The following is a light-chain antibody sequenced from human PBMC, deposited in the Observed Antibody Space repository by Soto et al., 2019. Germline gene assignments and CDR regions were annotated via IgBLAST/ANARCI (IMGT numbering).Light chain of an antibody. V-gene: IGLV1-51*02. Sequence: VITPAPSRFSAPGDDVTISRSGSSSNIGNNYVSWYQQLPGTAPKLLIYENNKRPSGIPDRFSGSKSGTSATLGITGLQTGDEADYYCGAWDTSLSVYVFATGTKVTVL. CDR2: ENN. J-gene: IGLJ1*01. CDR3: GAWDTSLSVYV. CDR1: SSNIGNNY.